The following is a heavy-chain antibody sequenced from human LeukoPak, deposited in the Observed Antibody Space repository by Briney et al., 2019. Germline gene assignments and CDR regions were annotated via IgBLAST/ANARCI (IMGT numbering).Heavy chain of an antibody. V-gene: IGHV1-18*01. J-gene: IGHJ4*02. CDR2: ISAYNGNT. Sequence: ASVKVSCKASGYTFTSYGISWVRQAPGQGLEWMGWISAYNGNTNYAQKLQGRVTMTTDTSTSTAYMELRSLRSDDTAVYYCARWTPVVGAIEFDYWGQGTLVTVSS. CDR3: ARWTPVVGAIEFDY. D-gene: IGHD1-26*01. CDR1: GYTFTSYG.